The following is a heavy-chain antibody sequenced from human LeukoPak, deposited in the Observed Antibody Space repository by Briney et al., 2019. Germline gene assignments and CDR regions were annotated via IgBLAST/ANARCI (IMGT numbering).Heavy chain of an antibody. V-gene: IGHV4-59*01. CDR2: IYYTGST. CDR1: DGSLSGFY. J-gene: IGHJ4*02. Sequence: SETLSLTCSVPDGSLSGFYWSWIRQSPGKGLEWIAYIYYTGSTNYNPSLKSRVTTSVDTSKNQFSLKLSSVTAADTAVYYCARVSSGWGVPLFDYWGQGTLVTVSS. D-gene: IGHD6-19*01. CDR3: ARVSSGWGVPLFDY.